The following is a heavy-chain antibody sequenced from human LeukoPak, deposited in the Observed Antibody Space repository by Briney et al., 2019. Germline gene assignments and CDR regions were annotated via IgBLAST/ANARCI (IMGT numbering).Heavy chain of an antibody. J-gene: IGHJ6*04. Sequence: GGSLRLSCAASGFTFSSYAMSWVRQAPGKGLEWVAAISGSGSTIYYADSVKGRFTISRDNAKNSLYLKMNSLRAEDTAVYYCAELGITMIGGVWGKGTTVTISS. CDR1: GFTFSSYA. D-gene: IGHD3-10*02. CDR3: AELGITMIGGV. V-gene: IGHV3-23*01. CDR2: ISGSGSTI.